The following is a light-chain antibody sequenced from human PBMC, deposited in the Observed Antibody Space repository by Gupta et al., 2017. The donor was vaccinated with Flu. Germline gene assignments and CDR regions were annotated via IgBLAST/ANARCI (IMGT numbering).Light chain of an antibody. J-gene: IGLJ2*01. CDR2: DVT. Sequence: ISCTGTSSDVGVYNHVSWYQQHPGKAPKLIIYDVTNRPSWGSNRFSAFKSGNTASLTISGLQAEDEADYYCSSYTGSSTTPVVFGGGTKLTVL. CDR1: SSDVGVYNH. V-gene: IGLV2-14*04. CDR3: SSYTGSSTTPVV.